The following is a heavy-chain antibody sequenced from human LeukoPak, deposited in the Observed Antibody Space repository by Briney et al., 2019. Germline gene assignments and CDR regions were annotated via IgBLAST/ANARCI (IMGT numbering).Heavy chain of an antibody. J-gene: IGHJ6*03. V-gene: IGHV4-61*02. CDR1: GGSISSGSYY. Sequence: SQTLSLTCTVSGGSISSGSYYWSWIRQPAGKGLEWIGRIYTSGSTNYNPSLKSRVTISVDTSKNQFSLKLSSVTAADTAVYYCARDQEAYCSSTSCYEYSYYMDVWGKGTTVTISS. CDR3: ARDQEAYCSSTSCYEYSYYMDV. D-gene: IGHD2-2*01. CDR2: IYTSGST.